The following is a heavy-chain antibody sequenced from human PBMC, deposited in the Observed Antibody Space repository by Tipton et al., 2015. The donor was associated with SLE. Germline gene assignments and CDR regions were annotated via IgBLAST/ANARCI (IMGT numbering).Heavy chain of an antibody. J-gene: IGHJ4*02. CDR1: GGSFSDYY. D-gene: IGHD7-27*01. V-gene: IGHV4-34*01. CDR3: ARGWLTGDDDGTLDY. Sequence: TLSLTCAVYGGSFSDYYWSWIRQPPGMGLEWIGEINHSGSTNYNPSLKSRVTISVDTSKNQFSLKPSSVTAADTAVYYCARGWLTGDDDGTLDYWGQGTLVTVSS. CDR2: INHSGST.